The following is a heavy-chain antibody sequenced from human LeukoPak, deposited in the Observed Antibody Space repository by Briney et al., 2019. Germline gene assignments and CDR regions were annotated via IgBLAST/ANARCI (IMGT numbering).Heavy chain of an antibody. CDR3: AFEIGRSQGAFDI. CDR2: IWNDGSDE. D-gene: IGHD1-26*01. CDR1: GFMFSKFA. V-gene: IGHV3-33*01. J-gene: IGHJ3*02. Sequence: GGSLRLSCAASGFMFSKFAMHWVRQTPGKGLDWVAAIWNDGSDENYADSVKGRFTISSDNSKNTLYLQMNSLRAEDTAVYYCAFEIGRSQGAFDIWGQGTMITVS.